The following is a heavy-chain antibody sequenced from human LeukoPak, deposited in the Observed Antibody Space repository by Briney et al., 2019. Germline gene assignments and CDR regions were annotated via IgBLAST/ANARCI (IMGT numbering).Heavy chain of an antibody. J-gene: IGHJ4*02. V-gene: IGHV3-23*01. D-gene: IGHD6-6*01. CDR3: AKGLPTFSSSSWYSDY. Sequence: GGSLRLSCAASGFTFSSYAMSWVRQAPGKGLEWVSGISGSGGSTYYADSVKGRFSFSRDNSKNTLYLQMNSLRAEDTAVYYCAKGLPTFSSSSWYSDYWGQGTLVTVSS. CDR1: GFTFSSYA. CDR2: ISGSGGST.